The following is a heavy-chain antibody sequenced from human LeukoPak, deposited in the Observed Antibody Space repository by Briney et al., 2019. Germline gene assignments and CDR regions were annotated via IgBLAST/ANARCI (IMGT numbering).Heavy chain of an antibody. J-gene: IGHJ4*02. CDR1: GFMFPNHW. Sequence: GGSLRLSCAASGFMFPNHWTTWVRQAPGKGLEWVANINERGSETYYADYVKGRFTISRDYTKKSLFLQLNSLSVEDSAMYYCAKDYSFSNFNWGQGTLVTVPS. V-gene: IGHV3-7*01. CDR3: AKDYSFSNFN. D-gene: IGHD2-15*01. CDR2: INERGSET.